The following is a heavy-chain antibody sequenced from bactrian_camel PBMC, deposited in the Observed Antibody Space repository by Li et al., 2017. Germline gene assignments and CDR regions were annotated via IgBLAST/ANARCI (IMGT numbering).Heavy chain of an antibody. Sequence: DVQLVESGGGLVQPGGSLRLSCAASGYTYNRNCMAWFRQAPGKEREGVARIATGSGNTYYADSVMGRFTISQDNAKNTVYLQMNSLKPEDTAMYYCAARGPYCYTKLSVRDFTYWGQGTQVTVS. V-gene: IGHV3S40*01. D-gene: IGHD2*01. CDR1: GYTYNRNC. CDR3: AARGPYCYTKLSVRDFTY. J-gene: IGHJ6*01. CDR2: IATGSGNT.